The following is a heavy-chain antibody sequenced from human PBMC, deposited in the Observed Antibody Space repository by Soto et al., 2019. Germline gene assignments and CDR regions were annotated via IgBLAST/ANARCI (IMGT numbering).Heavy chain of an antibody. V-gene: IGHV1-3*01. CDR3: ARDWHEWFGATSYYYMDV. Sequence: QVQLVQSGAEVKKPGASVKVSCKASGYTFTSYAMHWVRQAPGQRLEWMVWINAGNGNTKYSQKFQGRVTIIRDTSASTAYMELSSLRSEDTAVYYCARDWHEWFGATSYYYMDVWGKGTTVTVSS. J-gene: IGHJ6*03. CDR1: GYTFTSYA. D-gene: IGHD3-10*01. CDR2: INAGNGNT.